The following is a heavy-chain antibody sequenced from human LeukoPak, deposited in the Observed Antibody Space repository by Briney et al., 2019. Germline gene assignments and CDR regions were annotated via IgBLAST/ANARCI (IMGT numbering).Heavy chain of an antibody. CDR3: ARLRVRTGTTLYYFDY. CDR1: GDSISSGTYY. D-gene: IGHD1-1*01. V-gene: IGHV4-39*01. Sequence: PSETLSLTCTVSGDSISSGTYYWGWIRRPPGKGLECIGSIYHSGSTYYNPSLKSRDTISVDTSKNQFSLKVRSVNATDTAAYYCARLRVRTGTTLYYFDYWGQGTLVTVSS. J-gene: IGHJ4*02. CDR2: IYHSGST.